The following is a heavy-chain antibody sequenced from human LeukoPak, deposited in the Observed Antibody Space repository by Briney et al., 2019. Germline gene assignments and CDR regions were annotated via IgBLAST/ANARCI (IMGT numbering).Heavy chain of an antibody. Sequence: GGSLRRSCVASGFTFSSYGMHWVRQAPGKGLEWVAIIWYDGNNKFYADSVRGRFTISRDNSKNTLYLQMNSLRAEDTAVYYCAPDHGGYWGQGALVTVSS. CDR3: APDHGGY. CDR1: GFTFSSYG. V-gene: IGHV3-33*01. J-gene: IGHJ4*02. CDR2: IWYDGNNK. D-gene: IGHD3-16*01.